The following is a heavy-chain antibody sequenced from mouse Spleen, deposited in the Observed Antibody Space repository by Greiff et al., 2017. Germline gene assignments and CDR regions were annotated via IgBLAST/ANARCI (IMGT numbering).Heavy chain of an antibody. J-gene: IGHJ3*01. CDR2: IDPENGDT. D-gene: IGHD2-3*01. Sequence: EVKLMESGAELVRPGASVKLSCTASGFNIKDDYMHWVKQRPEQGLEWIGWIDPENGDTEYASKFQGKATITADTSSNTAYLQLSSLTSEDTAVYYCTTGGYYPPFAYWGQGTLVTVSA. CDR1: GFNIKDDY. V-gene: IGHV14-4*01. CDR3: TTGGYYPPFAY.